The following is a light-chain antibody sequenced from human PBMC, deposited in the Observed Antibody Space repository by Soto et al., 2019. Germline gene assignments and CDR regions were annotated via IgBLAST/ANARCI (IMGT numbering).Light chain of an antibody. J-gene: IGKJ5*01. Sequence: DIQMTQSPSSLSASVGDRVTITCRASQGINDFLAWFQQKPGEAPKALIYSASTLHSGVPSKFTGSGSGTDFTLTLSRLQPAYFATDFCHQDHSYPITFGQGTRLEIK. CDR3: HQDHSYPIT. CDR1: QGINDF. V-gene: IGKV1-16*02. CDR2: SAS.